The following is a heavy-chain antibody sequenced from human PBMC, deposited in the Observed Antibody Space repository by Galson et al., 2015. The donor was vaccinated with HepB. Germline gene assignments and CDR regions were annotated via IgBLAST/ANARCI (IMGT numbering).Heavy chain of an antibody. D-gene: IGHD1-1*01. Sequence: CAISGDSVSSNSVVWHWIRQSPSRGLEWLGRTYYRSKWFNEYAAPVKSRIDINADTSKNQLSLQLNSVTPEDTAVYYCARGEGNVVPKFDYWGQGTLVTVSS. J-gene: IGHJ4*02. CDR3: ARGEGNVVPKFDY. CDR1: GDSVSSNSVV. V-gene: IGHV6-1*01. CDR2: TYYRSKWFN.